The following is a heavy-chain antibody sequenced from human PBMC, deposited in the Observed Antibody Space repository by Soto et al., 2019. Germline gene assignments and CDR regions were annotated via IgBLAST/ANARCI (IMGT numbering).Heavy chain of an antibody. J-gene: IGHJ5*02. V-gene: IGHV4-4*07. CDR1: GGPISNYY. D-gene: IGHD6-13*01. CDR2: VSSTGSS. Sequence: SETLSLTCTVSGGPISNYYWSWIRQSAEKRLEWIGRVSSTGSSYYNPSLKSRVTISVDTSKNQVSLNLTSVTAADTAVYYCARGVPAAGTDWFDPWGQGTLVTVSS. CDR3: ARGVPAAGTDWFDP.